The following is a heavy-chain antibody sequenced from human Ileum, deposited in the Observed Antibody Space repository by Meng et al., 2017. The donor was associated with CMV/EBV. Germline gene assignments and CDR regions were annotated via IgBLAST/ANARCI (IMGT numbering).Heavy chain of an antibody. J-gene: IGHJ5*02. CDR1: GFSFSDYY. CDR3: ARGVWVGYCPNVFCFNNWFDP. Sequence: LKISCAASGFSFSDYYMTWIRQAPGKGLEWISSISSNESVIYYGDSVKGRFTIARDNAKNSLHLQMSSLRAEDTAVYYCARGVWVGYCPNVFCFNNWFDPWGQGTLVTVSS. CDR2: ISSNESVI. D-gene: IGHD2-8*01. V-gene: IGHV3-11*01.